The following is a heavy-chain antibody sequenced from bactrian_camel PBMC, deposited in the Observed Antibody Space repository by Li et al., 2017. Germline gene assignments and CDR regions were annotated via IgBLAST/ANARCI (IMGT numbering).Heavy chain of an antibody. J-gene: IGHJ7*01. Sequence: HVQLVESGGGPVQTGGSLRLSCTISGYIDNRPCMGWFRQAPEKEREGVAAITPNGRTTYADSVKGRFTISRDNAKDTLYLQMNSLKPEDTAVYYCAAESQRCSARDYDNMDYWGKGTQVTVS. CDR1: GYIDNRPC. V-gene: IGHV3S53*01. CDR2: ITPNGRT. D-gene: IGHD4*01.